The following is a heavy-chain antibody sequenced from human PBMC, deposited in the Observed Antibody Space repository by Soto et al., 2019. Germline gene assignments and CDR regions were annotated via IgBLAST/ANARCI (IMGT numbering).Heavy chain of an antibody. D-gene: IGHD3-3*01. CDR1: GFSLTTSGVG. CDR2: LYWDDDK. V-gene: IGHV2-5*02. Sequence: QITLNESGPTVVRPTEPLTLTCRFSGFSLTTSGVGVGWIRQSPGKAPEWLALLYWDDDKRYSASLKSRLTITKDPSKNQVVLTVSDLDPTDTATYYCAHRVLRTVFGLVTTTAIYFDFWGQGTPVAVSS. J-gene: IGHJ4*02. CDR3: AHRVLRTVFGLVTTTAIYFDF.